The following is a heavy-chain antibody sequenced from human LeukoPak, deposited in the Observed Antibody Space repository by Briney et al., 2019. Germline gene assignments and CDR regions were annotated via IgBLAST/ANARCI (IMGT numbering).Heavy chain of an antibody. CDR3: ARQRTVSTTRGFDI. Sequence: PSETLSLTCAVSGDSIKNGAYTWSWIRQPPGKDLEWIGDIYHSGSTNYNPSLKSRVTLSVDMSKNQFSLNLGSVTAADTAVYWCARQRTVSTTRGFDIWGQGTMVTVSS. CDR2: IYHSGST. CDR1: GDSIKNGAYT. D-gene: IGHD5/OR15-5a*01. J-gene: IGHJ3*02. V-gene: IGHV4-30-2*01.